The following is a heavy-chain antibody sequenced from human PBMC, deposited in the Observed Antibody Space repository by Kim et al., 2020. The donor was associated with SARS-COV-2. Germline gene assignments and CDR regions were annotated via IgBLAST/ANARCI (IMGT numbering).Heavy chain of an antibody. Sequence: GGSLRLSCAASGFTFSDYYMSWIRQAPGKGLEWVSYISSSGSTIYYADSVKGRFTISRDNAKNSLYLQMNSLRAEDMAVYYCARAYFDWLLPQYYFDYWGQGTLVTVSS. CDR1: GFTFSDYY. V-gene: IGHV3-11*01. D-gene: IGHD3-9*01. CDR3: ARAYFDWLLPQYYFDY. CDR2: ISSSGSTI. J-gene: IGHJ4*02.